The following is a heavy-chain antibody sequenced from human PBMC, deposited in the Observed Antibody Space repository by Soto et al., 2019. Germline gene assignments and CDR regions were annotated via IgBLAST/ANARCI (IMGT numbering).Heavy chain of an antibody. Sequence: ASVKVSCKASGYTFTTYAMHWVRQAPGQRLEWMGWINAGNGNTKYSQKFQGRVTISRDTSASTAYMELSSLRSEDTAVYYCARDPDSYYYGMDVWGQATTVTVSS. J-gene: IGHJ6*02. CDR2: INAGNGNT. CDR1: GYTFTTYA. V-gene: IGHV1-3*01. CDR3: ARDPDSYYYGMDV.